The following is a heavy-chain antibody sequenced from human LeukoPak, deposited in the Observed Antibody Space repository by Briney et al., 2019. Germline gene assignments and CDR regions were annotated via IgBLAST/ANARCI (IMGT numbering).Heavy chain of an antibody. V-gene: IGHV4-61*02. CDR1: GGSISSGSYY. CDR3: ATSYYYDSSGYYENWFDP. J-gene: IGHJ5*02. Sequence: SETLSLTCTVSGGSISSGSYYWSWIRQPAGKGLECIGRIYTSGSTNYNPSLKSRVTISVDTSKNQFSLKLSSVTAADTAVYYCATSYYYDSSGYYENWFDPWGQGTLVTVSS. CDR2: IYTSGST. D-gene: IGHD3-22*01.